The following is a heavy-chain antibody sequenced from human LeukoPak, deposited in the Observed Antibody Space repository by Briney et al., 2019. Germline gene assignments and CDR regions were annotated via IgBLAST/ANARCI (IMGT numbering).Heavy chain of an antibody. CDR2: FSGSGGST. CDR3: ARDWYSGSYPIDY. J-gene: IGHJ4*02. V-gene: IGHV3-23*01. CDR1: GFTFSSYA. D-gene: IGHD1-26*01. Sequence: PGGSLRLSCAASGFTFSSYAMSWVRQAPGKGLECISGFSGSGGSTYYADSVKGRFTISRDNSKNTLYLQMDSLRAEDTAVYYCARDWYSGSYPIDYWGQGTLVTVSS.